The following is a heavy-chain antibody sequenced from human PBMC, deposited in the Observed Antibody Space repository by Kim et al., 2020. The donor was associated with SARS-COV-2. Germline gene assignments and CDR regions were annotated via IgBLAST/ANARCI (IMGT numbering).Heavy chain of an antibody. CDR1: GGSISSYY. J-gene: IGHJ6*02. CDR3: ARDQLPRGYAKLGGYYYYGMDV. Sequence: SETLSLTCTVSGGSISSYYWSWIRQPPGKGLEWIGYIYYSGSTNYNPSLKSRVTISVDTSKNQFSLKLSSVTAADTAVYYCARDQLPRGYAKLGGYYYYGMDVWGQGTTVTVSS. CDR2: IYYSGST. V-gene: IGHV4-59*13. D-gene: IGHD5-12*01.